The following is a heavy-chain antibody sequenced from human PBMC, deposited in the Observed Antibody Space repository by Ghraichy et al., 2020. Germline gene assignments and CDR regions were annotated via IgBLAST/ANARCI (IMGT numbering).Heavy chain of an antibody. CDR1: GYTFTNFD. V-gene: IGHV1-8*01. D-gene: IGHD3-10*01. Sequence: ASVKVSCKASGYTFTNFDINWVRQATGQGLEWMGWMSPNSGNTGYVQKFQGRVTMTRNTSISTAYMELTSLTSEDTAVYYCARAYRGVIAPGGRPLYYWGQGSLVTVSS. CDR3: ARAYRGVIAPGGRPLYY. J-gene: IGHJ4*02. CDR2: MSPNSGNT.